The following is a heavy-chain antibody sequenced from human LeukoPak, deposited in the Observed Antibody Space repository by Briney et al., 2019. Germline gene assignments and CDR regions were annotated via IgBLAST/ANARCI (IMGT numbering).Heavy chain of an antibody. Sequence: ASVKVSCKASGYTFTSYYMHWVRQAPGQGLEWMGIINPSGGSTSYEQKSQGRLTMTRETSTSTVYMELSSLRSEDKAVYYCARDAYCSSSSCYIRNFDYWGQGTLVTVSS. CDR2: INPSGGST. D-gene: IGHD2-2*02. J-gene: IGHJ4*02. V-gene: IGHV1-46*03. CDR3: ARDAYCSSSSCYIRNFDY. CDR1: GYTFTSYY.